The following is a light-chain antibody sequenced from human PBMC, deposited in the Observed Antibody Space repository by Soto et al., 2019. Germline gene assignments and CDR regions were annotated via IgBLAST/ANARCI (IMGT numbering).Light chain of an antibody. J-gene: IGKJ2*01. V-gene: IGKV3-15*01. CDR3: HQSNNWPPMYT. CDR1: QSVSSN. Sequence: EIGMTQSPATLSVSPRERATLSCSASQSVSSNLAWYQQKPGQAPRLLIYGASTRATGIPARFSGSGSGTEFTITISSPQSDDFGVYYCHQSNNWPPMYTFGHGPNLEIK. CDR2: GAS.